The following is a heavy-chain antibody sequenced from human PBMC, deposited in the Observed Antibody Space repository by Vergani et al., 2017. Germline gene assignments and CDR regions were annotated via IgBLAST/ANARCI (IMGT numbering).Heavy chain of an antibody. Sequence: QVQLVESGGGLVKPGGSLRLSCAASGFTFSDYYMSWIRQAPGKGLEWVSYISSSGSTIYYADSVKGRFTISRDNAKNSLYLQMNSLRAEDTAVYYCARGLSCCSGGSCYSDPLFDYWGQGTLVTVSS. CDR2: ISSSGSTI. V-gene: IGHV3-11*01. CDR1: GFTFSDYY. CDR3: ARGLSCCSGGSCYSDPLFDY. D-gene: IGHD2-15*01. J-gene: IGHJ4*02.